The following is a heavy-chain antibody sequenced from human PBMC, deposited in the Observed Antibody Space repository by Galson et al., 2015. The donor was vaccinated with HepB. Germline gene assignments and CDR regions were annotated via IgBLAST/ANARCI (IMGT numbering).Heavy chain of an antibody. V-gene: IGHV4-59*02. D-gene: IGHD2-8*01. CDR3: ARWRGEWNAFDI. CDR1: GVSVSSHY. J-gene: IGHJ3*02. Sequence: SETLSLTCSVSGVSVSSHYWNWMRQPPGTGLEWIGYIHYTGSTKCNPSLKSRLIMSTDTSKNQFSLKLSSVTAADTAVYYCARWRGEWNAFDIWGQGTVVTVSS. CDR2: IHYTGST.